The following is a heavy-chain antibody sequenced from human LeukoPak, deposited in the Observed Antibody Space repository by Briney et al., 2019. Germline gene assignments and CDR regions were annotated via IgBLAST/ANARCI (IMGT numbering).Heavy chain of an antibody. CDR3: ARGRYCSGGSCYRYYYYYMDV. CDR1: GGSFSGYY. J-gene: IGHJ6*03. D-gene: IGHD2-15*01. CDR2: INHSGST. V-gene: IGHV4-34*01. Sequence: SETLSLTCAVYGGSFSGYYWSWIRQPPGKGLEWIGEINHSGSTNYNPSLKSRVTISVDTSKNQLSLKLSSVTAADTAVYYCARGRYCSGGSCYRYYYYYMDVWGKGTTVTVSS.